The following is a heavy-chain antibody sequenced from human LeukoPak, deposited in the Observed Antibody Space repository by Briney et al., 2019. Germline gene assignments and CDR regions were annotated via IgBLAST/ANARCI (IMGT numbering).Heavy chain of an antibody. CDR2: IYSGGST. J-gene: IGHJ4*02. CDR1: GFTVSSNY. CDR3: ARGLRIFAFDY. Sequence: GGSLRLSCAASGFTVSSNYTSWVRQAPGKGLEWVSVIYSGGSTYYADSVKGRFTISRDNSKNTLYLQMNSLRAEDTAMYYCARGLRIFAFDYWGQGTLVTVSS. V-gene: IGHV3-53*01. D-gene: IGHD2-15*01.